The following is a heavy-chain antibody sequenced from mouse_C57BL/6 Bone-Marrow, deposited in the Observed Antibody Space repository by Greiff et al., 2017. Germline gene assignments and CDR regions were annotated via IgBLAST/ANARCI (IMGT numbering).Heavy chain of an antibody. CDR2: ISYDGSN. J-gene: IGHJ3*01. CDR1: GYSITSGYY. CDR3: AIRGRSAY. V-gene: IGHV3-6*01. Sequence: ESGPGLVKLSQSLSLTCSVTGYSITSGYYWNWIRQFPGNKLEWMGYISYDGSNNYNPSLKNRISITRDTSMNQFFLKLNSVTTEDTATYYCAIRGRSAYWGQGTLVTVSA.